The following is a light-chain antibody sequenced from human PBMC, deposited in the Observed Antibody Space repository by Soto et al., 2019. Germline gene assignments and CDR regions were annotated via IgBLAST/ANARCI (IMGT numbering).Light chain of an antibody. CDR1: QSVSSN. V-gene: IGKV3-15*01. J-gene: IGKJ4*01. CDR2: GVS. CDR3: QQYNNWPPLT. Sequence: ERIMTQSPATLSVSPGESATLSCRASQSVSSNLAWYQQNPGQAPRLLIYGVSTRATGIPARFSGSGSETKFTLTISSLQSEDFAGYYCQQYNNWPPLTFGGGTKVEIK.